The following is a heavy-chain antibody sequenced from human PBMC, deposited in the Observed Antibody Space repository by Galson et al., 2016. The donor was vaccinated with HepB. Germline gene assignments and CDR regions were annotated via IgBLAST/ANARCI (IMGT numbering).Heavy chain of an antibody. D-gene: IGHD4-17*01. Sequence: SLRLSCAASGFTFSSYVMNWVRQAPGQGLEWVSGVDQSADSKYYADSGKGRFTISRDNSKNTLYLQMNSLRAEDTAVYYCAKDRDDSGDFAFDSWGQGTLVTVSS. CDR2: VDQSADSK. J-gene: IGHJ4*02. V-gene: IGHV3-23*01. CDR1: GFTFSSYV. CDR3: AKDRDDSGDFAFDS.